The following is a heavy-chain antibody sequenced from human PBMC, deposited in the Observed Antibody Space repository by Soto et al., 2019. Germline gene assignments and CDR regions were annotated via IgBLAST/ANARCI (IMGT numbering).Heavy chain of an antibody. CDR2: IMPIFGSA. J-gene: IGHJ4*02. CDR3: ARQFDSDTTGYYYAY. CDR1: GSSFSRST. D-gene: IGHD3-22*01. V-gene: IGHV1-69*13. Sequence: ASVKVSCKASGSSFSRSTISSLRQAPGQGLEWMGGIMPIFGSANYAQKFQGRVTITADENTHTVYMELTRLRSEDTAVYYCARQFDSDTTGYYYAYWGQGTLVTVSS.